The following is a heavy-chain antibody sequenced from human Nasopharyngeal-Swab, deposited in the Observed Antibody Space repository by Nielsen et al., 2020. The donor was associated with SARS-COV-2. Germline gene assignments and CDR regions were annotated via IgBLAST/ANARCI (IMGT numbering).Heavy chain of an antibody. J-gene: IGHJ6*02. CDR3: AKGSGSEWFYYYGMDV. CDR1: GFTFDDYA. D-gene: IGHD3-3*01. CDR2: ISWNSGGI. V-gene: IGHV3-9*01. Sequence: SLKISCAASGFTFDDYAMHWVRQAPGKGLEWVSGISWNSGGIAYVDSVKGRFTISRDNAKNSLYLQMNSLRPEDTAVYYCAKGSGSEWFYYYGMDVWGQGTTVTVSS.